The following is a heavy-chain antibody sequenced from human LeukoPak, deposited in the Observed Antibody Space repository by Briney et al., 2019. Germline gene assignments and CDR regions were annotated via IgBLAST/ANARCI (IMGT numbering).Heavy chain of an antibody. CDR2: IYSGGFT. CDR3: ARERYGMDV. CDR1: GLTVNNNY. J-gene: IGHJ6*02. V-gene: IGHV3-66*01. Sequence: GGSLRLSCTASGLTVNNNYMNWVRQAPGKGLEWVSVIYSGGFTYYAESVKGRFTISRDNSENTLYLQMNNLRAEDTAVYYCARERYGMDVWGHGTTVTVSS.